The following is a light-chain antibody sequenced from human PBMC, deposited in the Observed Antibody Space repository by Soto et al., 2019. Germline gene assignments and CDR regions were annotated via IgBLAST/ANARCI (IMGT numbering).Light chain of an antibody. CDR2: GAS. CDR3: QQYKNFWT. V-gene: IGKV3-15*01. J-gene: IGKJ1*01. CDR1: QSVNSN. Sequence: EIVMTQSPATLSVSPGERATLSCRASQSVNSNLAWYQQKPGQAPRLVIYGASTRATGIPARCSGSGSGTEFTRTISSLQSEDFAVYYWQQYKNFWTFGQGTKVEIK.